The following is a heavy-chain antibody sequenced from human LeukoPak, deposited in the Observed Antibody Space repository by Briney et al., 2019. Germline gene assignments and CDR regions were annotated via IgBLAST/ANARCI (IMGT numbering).Heavy chain of an antibody. J-gene: IGHJ5*02. V-gene: IGHV3-7*01. CDR3: AKDVAYWYDFWSGANWFDP. Sequence: GGSLRLSCAASGFTFSSYWMSWVRQAPGKGLEWVANIKQDGSEKYYVDSVKGRFTISRDNSKNTLYLQMNSLRAEDTAVYYCAKDVAYWYDFWSGANWFDPWGQGTLVTVSS. CDR2: IKQDGSEK. D-gene: IGHD3-3*01. CDR1: GFTFSSYW.